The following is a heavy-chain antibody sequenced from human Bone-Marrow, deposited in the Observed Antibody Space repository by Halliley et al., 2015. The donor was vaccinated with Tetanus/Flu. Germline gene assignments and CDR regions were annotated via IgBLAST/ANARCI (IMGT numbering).Heavy chain of an antibody. CDR3: ARLRGYSLDS. Sequence: GKALVWVGEIRNVGGTNYTPSLKSRVPISVDPATTQFSVGLGSVAAADTGLYFCARLRGYSLDSWGQGSLVTVAS. J-gene: IGHJ4*02. D-gene: IGHD5-18*01. CDR2: IRNVGGT. V-gene: IGHV4-34*01.